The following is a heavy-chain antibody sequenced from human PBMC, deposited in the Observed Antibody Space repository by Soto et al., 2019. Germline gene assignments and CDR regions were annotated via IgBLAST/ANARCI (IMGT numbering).Heavy chain of an antibody. CDR2: IYYSGST. CDR3: ARSENPYSSSWYSVLLAFDI. J-gene: IGHJ3*02. CDR1: GGSVSSGSYY. Sequence: SETLSLTCTVSGGSVSSGSYYWSWIRQPPGKGLEWIGYIYYSGSTNYNPSLKSRVTISVDTSKNQFSLKLSSVTAADTAVYYCARSENPYSSSWYSVLLAFDIWGQGTMVTVSS. D-gene: IGHD6-13*01. V-gene: IGHV4-61*01.